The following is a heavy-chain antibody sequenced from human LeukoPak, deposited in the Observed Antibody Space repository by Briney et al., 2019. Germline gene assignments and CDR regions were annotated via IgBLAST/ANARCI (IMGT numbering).Heavy chain of an antibody. CDR1: GGSISSNNW. CDR3: ARVSLGGYIAARLGGFDY. Sequence: TSETLSLTCAVSGGSISSNNWWSWVRQPPGKGLEWIGEIYHSDYTNYNPSLKSRVTISVDKSKNQFSLKLSSMTAADTAVYYCARVSLGGYIAARLGGFDYWGQGTLVTVSS. D-gene: IGHD6-6*01. CDR2: IYHSDYT. V-gene: IGHV4-4*02. J-gene: IGHJ4*02.